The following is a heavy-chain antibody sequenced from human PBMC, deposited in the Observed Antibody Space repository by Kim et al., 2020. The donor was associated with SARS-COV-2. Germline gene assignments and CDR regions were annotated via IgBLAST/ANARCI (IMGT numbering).Heavy chain of an antibody. CDR1: GFTFSSYW. D-gene: IGHD6-19*01. V-gene: IGHV3-7*01. CDR2: IKQDGNQK. CDR3: ARDGDLYSSGKDAFDI. Sequence: GGSLRLSCAASGFTFSSYWMTWVRQAQGKGLEWVANIKQDGNQKYYVDSVKGRFTISRDNAKNPLYLQMNSLRAEDTAVYYCARDGDLYSSGKDAFDIWGQGTMVTVSS. J-gene: IGHJ3*02.